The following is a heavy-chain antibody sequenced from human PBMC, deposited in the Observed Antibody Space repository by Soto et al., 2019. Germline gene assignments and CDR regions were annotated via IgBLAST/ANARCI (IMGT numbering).Heavy chain of an antibody. D-gene: IGHD1-26*01. Sequence: VLLEQSGAEVKKPGASVKVSCKASGYTFTNYFMHWVRQAPGQGLEWMGIIKFGGGSTTYAQQFQGKVTMTRDTSTSTVYMELTSLTSEDTAVYYCARDRTTAPTGSLFDYWGQGTLVTVSS. J-gene: IGHJ4*02. CDR3: ARDRTTAPTGSLFDY. CDR1: GYTFTNYF. V-gene: IGHV1-46*01. CDR2: IKFGGGST.